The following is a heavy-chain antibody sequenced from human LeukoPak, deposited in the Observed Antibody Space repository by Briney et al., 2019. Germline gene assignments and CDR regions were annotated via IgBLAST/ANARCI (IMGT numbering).Heavy chain of an antibody. J-gene: IGHJ4*02. CDR2: ISCSGGST. D-gene: IGHD3-22*01. V-gene: IGHV3-23*01. CDR1: GFTFSSYA. Sequence: GGSLRLSCAASGFTFSSYAMSWVRQAPGKGLEWVSAISCSGGSTYYADSVKGRFTISRDNSKNTLYLQMNSLRAEDTAVYYCAKEPSYDSSGYPIDYWGQGTLVTVSS. CDR3: AKEPSYDSSGYPIDY.